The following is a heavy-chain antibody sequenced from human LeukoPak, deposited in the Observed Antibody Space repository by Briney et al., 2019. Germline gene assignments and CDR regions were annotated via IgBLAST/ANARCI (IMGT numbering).Heavy chain of an antibody. D-gene: IGHD3-10*01. V-gene: IGHV4-39*01. Sequence: PSETLSLTCTVSGGSISRSSYYWGWIRQPPGKGLEWIATIYYSGSTYYNPSLKSRVTISADTSKNQFSLKLSSVTAADTAVYYCAKLTSGHFDYWGQGTLVSVSS. CDR3: AKLTSGHFDY. J-gene: IGHJ4*02. CDR2: IYYSGST. CDR1: GGSISRSSYY.